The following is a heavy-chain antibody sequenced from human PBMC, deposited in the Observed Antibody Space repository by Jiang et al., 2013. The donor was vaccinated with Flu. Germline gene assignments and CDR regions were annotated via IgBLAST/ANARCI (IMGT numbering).Heavy chain of an antibody. D-gene: IGHD2-21*02. Sequence: AEVKKPGASLKISCTASGYSFSGQYLHWVRQAPGQGLEWMALXNPGGGGTSYAQKFQGRVTMTRDTSTSTVYLELSSLTPEDTAVYYCARTKSCGGVCYYFDLWGQGTLVTVAS. CDR2: XNPGGGGT. CDR3: ARTKSCGGVCYYFDL. CDR1: GYSFSGQY. J-gene: IGHJ4*02. V-gene: IGHV1-46*01.